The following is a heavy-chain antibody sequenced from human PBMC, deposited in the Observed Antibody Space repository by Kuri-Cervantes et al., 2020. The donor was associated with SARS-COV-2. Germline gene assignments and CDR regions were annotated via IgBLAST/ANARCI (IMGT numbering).Heavy chain of an antibody. V-gene: IGHV4-34*01. CDR1: GGSFSGYY. Sequence: SQTLSLTCAVYGGSFSGYYWSWIRQPPGKGLEWIGEIDHSGSTNYNPSLKSRVTISLDMSLNQFSLKMNSVTTADTAMYYCATLTYGINLEDYWGQGTLVTVSS. CDR2: IDHSGST. D-gene: IGHD3-3*01. J-gene: IGHJ4*02. CDR3: ATLTYGINLEDY.